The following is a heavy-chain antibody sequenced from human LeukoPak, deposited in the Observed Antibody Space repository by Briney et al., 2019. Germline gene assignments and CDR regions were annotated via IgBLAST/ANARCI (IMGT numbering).Heavy chain of an antibody. V-gene: IGHV3-33*01. CDR1: GFTFSSYG. CDR2: IWYDGSNK. J-gene: IGHJ6*03. CDR3: ARGSVDIVVVPAAIRGYYYYMDV. Sequence: PGGSLRLPCAASGFTFSSYGMHWVRQAPGKGLEWVAVIWYDGSNKYYADSVKGRFTISRDNSKNTLYLQMNSLRAEDTAVYYCARGSVDIVVVPAAIRGYYYYMDVWGKGTTVTVSS. D-gene: IGHD2-2*02.